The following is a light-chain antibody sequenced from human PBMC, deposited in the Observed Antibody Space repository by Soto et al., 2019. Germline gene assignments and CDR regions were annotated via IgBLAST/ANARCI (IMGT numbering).Light chain of an antibody. CDR2: GAS. Sequence: EIVMTQSPATLSVSPGERATLSCRASQSVSSNLAWYQQKPGQAPRLLIYGASTRATGIPARFSGSGSGTEVPLTISSLQSEDLGVYYGQQYSNWPPYTFGQETKLEIK. CDR3: QQYSNWPPYT. CDR1: QSVSSN. V-gene: IGKV3-15*01. J-gene: IGKJ2*01.